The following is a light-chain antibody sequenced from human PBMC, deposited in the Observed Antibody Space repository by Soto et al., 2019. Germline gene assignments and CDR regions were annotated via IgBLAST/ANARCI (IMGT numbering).Light chain of an antibody. Sequence: DIVMTQSPDSLAVSLGARATINCKSSRSILYSSDNKNYLAWYQQKPGQPPKLLISWASTRESGVPDRFSGSWSGTDFTLTISSLQAEDVAVYYCQQYYNSLWTFGQGTKVEIK. V-gene: IGKV4-1*01. J-gene: IGKJ1*01. CDR3: QQYYNSLWT. CDR2: WAS. CDR1: RSILYSSDNKNY.